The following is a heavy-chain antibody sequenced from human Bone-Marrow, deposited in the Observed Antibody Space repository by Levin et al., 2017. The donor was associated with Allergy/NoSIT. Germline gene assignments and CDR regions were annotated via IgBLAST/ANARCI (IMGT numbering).Heavy chain of an antibody. Sequence: HPGGSLRLSCAASGFTFSSYGMHWVRQAPGKGLEWVAVIWYDGSNKYYADSVKGRFTISRDNSKNTLYLQMNSLRAEDTAVYYCARAKQVSWGDFWSGSQTGLDYWGQGTLVTVSS. CDR2: IWYDGSNK. V-gene: IGHV3-33*01. CDR3: ARAKQVSWGDFWSGSQTGLDY. CDR1: GFTFSSYG. D-gene: IGHD3-3*01. J-gene: IGHJ4*02.